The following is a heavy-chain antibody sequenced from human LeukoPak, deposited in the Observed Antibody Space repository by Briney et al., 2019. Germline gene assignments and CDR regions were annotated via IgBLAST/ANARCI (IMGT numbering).Heavy chain of an antibody. CDR3: VRLRRNSDKSDYYYFYDY. D-gene: IGHD3-22*01. J-gene: IGHJ4*02. CDR2: INPTSSSI. CDR1: ELTFSNYS. V-gene: IGHV3-21*06. Sequence: GGSLRLSCAASELTFSNYSMNWVRQAPGKGLEWVSSINPTSSSIYYADAVKGRFTISRDNARSSLFLQMNSLTAEGTAIYYCVRLRRNSDKSDYYYFYDYWGQGILVTVSS.